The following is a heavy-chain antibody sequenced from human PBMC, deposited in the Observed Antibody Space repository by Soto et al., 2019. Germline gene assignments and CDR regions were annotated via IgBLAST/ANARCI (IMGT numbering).Heavy chain of an antibody. CDR3: AKEARDHYYDSSGYYVRWFDP. J-gene: IGHJ5*02. Sequence: GGSLRLSCAASGFTFSSYAMSWVRQAPGKGLEWVSAISGSGGSTYYADSVKGRFTISRDNSKNTLYLQMNSLRAEDTAVYYCAKEARDHYYDSSGYYVRWFDPWGQGTLVTVSS. V-gene: IGHV3-23*01. CDR1: GFTFSSYA. D-gene: IGHD3-22*01. CDR2: ISGSGGST.